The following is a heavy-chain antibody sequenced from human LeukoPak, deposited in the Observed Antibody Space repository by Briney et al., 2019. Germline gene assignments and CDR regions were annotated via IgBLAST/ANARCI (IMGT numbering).Heavy chain of an antibody. J-gene: IGHJ3*02. CDR2: ISSSSSDT. D-gene: IGHD3-10*01. V-gene: IGHV3-11*06. CDR3: ARRAMVRGVMNAFDI. CDR1: GFTFSDSY. Sequence: GGSLRLYCAASGFTFSDSYMSWIRQTPGKGLDLLSYISSSSSDTNYADSVKGRFTISRDNAKNSLYLQMNSLRAEDTAVYYCARRAMVRGVMNAFDIWGQGTMVTVSS.